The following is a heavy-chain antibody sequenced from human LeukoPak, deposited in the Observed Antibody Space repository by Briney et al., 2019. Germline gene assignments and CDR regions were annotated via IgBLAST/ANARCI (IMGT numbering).Heavy chain of an antibody. V-gene: IGHV4-59*01. D-gene: IGHD3-22*01. CDR1: GGSIGSYY. CDR2: IYYSGST. J-gene: IGHJ3*02. CDR3: ARAPEDYYDSSGRKGAFDI. Sequence: SETLSLTCTVSGGSIGSYYWSWIRQPPGKGLEWIGYIYYSGSTNYNPSLKSRVTISVDTSKNQFSLKLSSVTAADTAVYYCARAPEDYYDSSGRKGAFDIWGQGTMVTVSS.